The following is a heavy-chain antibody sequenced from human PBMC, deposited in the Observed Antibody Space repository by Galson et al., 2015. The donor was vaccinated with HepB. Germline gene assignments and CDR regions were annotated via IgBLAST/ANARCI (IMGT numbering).Heavy chain of an antibody. Sequence: SVKVSCKASGYTFTSYGISWVRQAPGQGLEWMGWISAYNGNTKYAQKLQGRVTMTTDTSTSTAYMELRSLRSDDTAVYYCARAGMAAAGRSPFDYWGQGTVVTVSS. V-gene: IGHV1-18*04. D-gene: IGHD6-13*01. J-gene: IGHJ4*02. CDR1: GYTFTSYG. CDR3: ARAGMAAAGRSPFDY. CDR2: ISAYNGNT.